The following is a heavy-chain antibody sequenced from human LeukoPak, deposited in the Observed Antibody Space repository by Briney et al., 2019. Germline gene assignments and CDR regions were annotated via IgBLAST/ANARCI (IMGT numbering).Heavy chain of an antibody. CDR2: IKSNNDGGTA. J-gene: IGHJ4*02. D-gene: IGHD2-21*01. Sequence: GGSLRLSCAASGFIFNKAWMNWVRQAPGKGPEWVGRIKSNNDGGTADYASPVEGRFIISRDDSKNTIYLQMNRLIIDDTAIYYCTPVMVEDRGFWGQGTLVTVSS. V-gene: IGHV3-15*01. CDR3: TPVMVEDRGF. CDR1: GFIFNKAW.